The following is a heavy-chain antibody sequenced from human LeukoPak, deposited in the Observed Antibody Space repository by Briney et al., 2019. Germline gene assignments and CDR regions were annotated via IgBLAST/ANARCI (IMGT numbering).Heavy chain of an antibody. V-gene: IGHV4-39*01. Sequence: SETLSLTCSVSGDSITSTSYYWGWIRQPPGKTLEWIGSLYYSGSTHYNPSLKTRVTMSVHTSKNQFSLKMTSVSAADTAMYYCARHPYYYDDTGNVQLDDFDYFGQGIQVTVSS. J-gene: IGHJ4*02. CDR2: LYYSGST. CDR1: GDSITSTSYY. D-gene: IGHD3-16*01. CDR3: ARHPYYYDDTGNVQLDDFDY.